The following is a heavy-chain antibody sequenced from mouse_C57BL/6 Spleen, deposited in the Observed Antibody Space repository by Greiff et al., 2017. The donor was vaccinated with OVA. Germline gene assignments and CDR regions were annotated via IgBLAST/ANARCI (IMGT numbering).Heavy chain of an antibody. Sequence: VQLQQPGAELVMPGASVKLSCKASGYTFTSYWMHWVKQRPGQGLEWIGEIDPSDSYTNYNQKFKGKSTLTVDKSSSTAYMQLSSLTSEDSAVYYCARVHYGSSWFAYWGQGTLVTVSA. CDR2: IDPSDSYT. D-gene: IGHD1-1*01. CDR3: ARVHYGSSWFAY. V-gene: IGHV1-69*01. J-gene: IGHJ3*01. CDR1: GYTFTSYW.